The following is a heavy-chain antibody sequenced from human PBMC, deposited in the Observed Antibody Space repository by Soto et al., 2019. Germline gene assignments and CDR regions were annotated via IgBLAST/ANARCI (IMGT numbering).Heavy chain of an antibody. D-gene: IGHD3-3*01. CDR2: IKQDGSEK. CDR1: GFTFSSYW. V-gene: IGHV3-7*03. CDR3: ARAEWSSDFCSGFDP. Sequence: GGSLRLSCAASGFTFSSYWMSWVRQAPGKGLEWVANIKQDGSEKYYVDSVKGRFTISRDNAKNSLYLQMNSLRAEDTAVYYCARAEWSSDFCSGFDPWGQGTLVTVSS. J-gene: IGHJ5*02.